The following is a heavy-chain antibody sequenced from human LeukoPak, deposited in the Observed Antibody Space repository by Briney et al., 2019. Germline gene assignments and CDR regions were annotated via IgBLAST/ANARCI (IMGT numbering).Heavy chain of an antibody. D-gene: IGHD4-17*01. Sequence: GGSLRLSCAASGFTFSSYSMNWVRQAPGKGLEWVSSISSSSSYIYYADSVKGRFTISRDNAKKPLYLQMNSPRAADTAVYYCARKMTTLTRRTDDAFYIWGQGKRITVSS. CDR3: ARKMTTLTRRTDDAFYI. V-gene: IGHV3-21*01. J-gene: IGHJ3*02. CDR2: ISSSSSYI. CDR1: GFTFSSYS.